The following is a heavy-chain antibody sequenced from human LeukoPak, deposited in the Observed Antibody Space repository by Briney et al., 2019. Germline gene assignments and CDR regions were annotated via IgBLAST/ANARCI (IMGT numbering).Heavy chain of an antibody. J-gene: IGHJ4*02. D-gene: IGHD7-27*01. Sequence: SETLSLTCTVSGGSISSYYWSWIRQPPGKGLEWIGYIDYSGSTNYNPSLKSRVTISVDTSKNQFSLKLSSVTAADTAVYYCARGINWVDYWGQGTLVTVSS. CDR3: ARGINWVDY. CDR1: GGSISSYY. V-gene: IGHV4-59*01. CDR2: IDYSGST.